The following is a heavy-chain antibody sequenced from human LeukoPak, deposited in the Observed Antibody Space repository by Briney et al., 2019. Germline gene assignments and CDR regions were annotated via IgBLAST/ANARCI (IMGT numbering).Heavy chain of an antibody. J-gene: IGHJ3*02. CDR2: AYVNGHT. Sequence: SETLSLTCTGSGGSVSSTAYYWGWIRQTPGKGLEWIGNAYVNGHTYYNPSLKSRVTIVVDTSKNEFSLKLSSVTAADTAVYYCARLGGYNLSRNAFDIWGRGTLVTVSS. V-gene: IGHV4-39*01. CDR1: GGSVSSTAYY. D-gene: IGHD5-24*01. CDR3: ARLGGYNLSRNAFDI.